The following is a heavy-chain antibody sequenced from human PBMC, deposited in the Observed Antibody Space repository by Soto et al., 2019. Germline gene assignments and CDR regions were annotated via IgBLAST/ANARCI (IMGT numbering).Heavy chain of an antibody. J-gene: IGHJ1*01. CDR2: ISGGGSTT. V-gene: IGHV3-23*01. D-gene: IGHD6-13*01. CDR1: GFTFSSYA. CDR3: ARDQAAGGTISRYFQD. Sequence: EVQLLESGGGLVQPEGSLRLSCEASGFTFSSYAMSWVRQAPAKGLEWVSGISGGGSTTYYADSVKGRFTMSRDNSKNTLYLQVNSLRAEDTAVYYCARDQAAGGTISRYFQDWGQGTLVTVSS.